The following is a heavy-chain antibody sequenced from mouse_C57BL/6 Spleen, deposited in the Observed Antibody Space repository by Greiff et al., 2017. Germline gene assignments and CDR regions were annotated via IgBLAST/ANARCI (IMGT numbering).Heavy chain of an antibody. CDR2: IDPSDSET. Sequence: QVQLQQPGAELVRPGSSVKLSCKASGYTFTSYWMHWVKQRPIQGLEWIGNIDPSDSETHYNQKFKDKATLTVDKSSSTAYMQLSSLTSEDSAVYYCASYYDYDRYYFDYWGQGTLVTVSA. D-gene: IGHD2-4*01. J-gene: IGHJ3*01. CDR3: ASYYDYDRYYFDY. V-gene: IGHV1-52*01. CDR1: GYTFTSYW.